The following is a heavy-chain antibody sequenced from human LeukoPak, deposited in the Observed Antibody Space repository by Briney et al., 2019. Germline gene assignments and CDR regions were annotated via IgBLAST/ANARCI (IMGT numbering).Heavy chain of an antibody. J-gene: IGHJ4*02. CDR3: ARDGPTMIVVVITFDY. CDR1: GFIFNEYA. CDR2: ISYDGSNK. D-gene: IGHD3-22*01. V-gene: IGHV3-30-3*01. Sequence: PGGSLRLSCAASGFIFNEYAMHWVRQAPGKGLEWVAVISYDGSNKYYADSVKGRFTISRDNSKNTLYLQMNSLRAEDTAVYYCARDGPTMIVVVITFDYWGQGTLVTVSS.